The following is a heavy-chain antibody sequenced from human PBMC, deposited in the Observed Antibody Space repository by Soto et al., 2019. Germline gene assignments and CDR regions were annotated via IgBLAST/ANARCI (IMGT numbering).Heavy chain of an antibody. CDR2: INGHNGNT. CDR1: GYIFTSYG. J-gene: IGHJ6*02. D-gene: IGHD3-16*01. CDR3: ARMGDRPYYYNGMDV. V-gene: IGHV1-18*01. Sequence: QVQLVQSGAEVKKPGASVKVSCKASGYIFTSYGVSWVRQAPGQGLEWLGWINGHNGNTNYGQNFQGRVTMTTATSTSTAYMELKTLRSGATAVYYCARMGDRPYYYNGMDVWGQGTTCIVSS.